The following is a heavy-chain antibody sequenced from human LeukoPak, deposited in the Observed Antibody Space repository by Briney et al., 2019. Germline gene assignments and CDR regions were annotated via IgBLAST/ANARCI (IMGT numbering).Heavy chain of an antibody. J-gene: IGHJ4*02. Sequence: ASVKVSCKASGYTFTGYYMHWVRQAPGQGLEWMGWINPNSGGTNYAQKFHGRVTMTRDTSISTTYMELSRLRSDDTAVYYCASLIRAVTYFDYWGQGTLVTVSS. CDR1: GYTFTGYY. CDR2: INPNSGGT. CDR3: ASLIRAVTYFDY. V-gene: IGHV1-2*02. D-gene: IGHD4-17*01.